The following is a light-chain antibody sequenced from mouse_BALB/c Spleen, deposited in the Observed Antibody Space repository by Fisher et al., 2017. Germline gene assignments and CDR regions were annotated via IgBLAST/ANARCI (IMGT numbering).Light chain of an antibody. V-gene: IGKV4-79*01. Sequence: IVLTQSPAIMSASPGEKVTLTCSASSSVSSSYLYWYQQKPGSSPKLWIYSTSNLASGVPARFSGSGSGTSYSLTIGTMEAEDVATYYCQQGSSIPYTFGGGTKLEIK. CDR3: QQGSSIPYT. J-gene: IGKJ2*01. CDR1: SSVSSSY. CDR2: STS.